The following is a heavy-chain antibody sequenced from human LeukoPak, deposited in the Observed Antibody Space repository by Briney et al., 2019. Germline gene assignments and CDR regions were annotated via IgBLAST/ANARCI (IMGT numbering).Heavy chain of an antibody. CDR2: IRSKAHGGTT. CDR3: TRDRVWFGELSLFDY. Sequence: GGSLRLSCAASGFTFSSYSMNWVRQAPGKGLEWVGFIRSKAHGGTTEYAASVKGRFTISRDDSKSIAYLQMNSLKTEDTAVYYCTRDRVWFGELSLFDYWGQGTLVTVSS. V-gene: IGHV3-49*04. D-gene: IGHD3-10*01. J-gene: IGHJ4*02. CDR1: GFTFSSYS.